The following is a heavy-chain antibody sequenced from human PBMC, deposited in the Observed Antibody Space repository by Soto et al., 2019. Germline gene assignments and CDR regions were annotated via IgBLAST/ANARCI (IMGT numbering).Heavy chain of an antibody. CDR3: VRTSHYGSGTWNFDY. D-gene: IGHD3-10*01. Sequence: GGSLRLSCAASGFTLSDHYMDWVRQAPGKGLEWVGRTRNKANSYSTEYAASVKGRFIVSSDDSMNSLYLQINSLKTEDTAMYYCVRTSHYGSGTWNFDYWGQGTLVTVSS. J-gene: IGHJ4*02. V-gene: IGHV3-72*01. CDR1: GFTLSDHY. CDR2: TRNKANSYST.